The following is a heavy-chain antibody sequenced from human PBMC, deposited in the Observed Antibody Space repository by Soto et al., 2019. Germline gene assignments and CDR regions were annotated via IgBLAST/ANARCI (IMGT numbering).Heavy chain of an antibody. CDR2: IYYSGST. CDR1: GGSISSGGYY. Sequence: SETLSLTCTVSGGSISSGGYYWSWIRQHPGKGLEWIGYIYYSGSTYYIPSLKSRVTISVDTSKNQFSLKLSSVTAADTAVYYCASSYSSSWYSLDAFDIWGQGTMVTVSS. J-gene: IGHJ3*02. V-gene: IGHV4-31*03. D-gene: IGHD6-13*01. CDR3: ASSYSSSWYSLDAFDI.